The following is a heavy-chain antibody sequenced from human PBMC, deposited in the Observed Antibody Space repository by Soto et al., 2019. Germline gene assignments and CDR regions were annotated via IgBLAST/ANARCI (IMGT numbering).Heavy chain of an antibody. Sequence: SETLSLTCTVSGGSISSGDYYWSWIRQPPGKGLEWIGYIYYSGSTYYNPSLKSRVTISVDTSKNQLSLKLSSVTAADTAVYYCAREITIFGVARPYFDYWGQGTLVTVS. CDR1: GGSISSGDYY. J-gene: IGHJ4*02. CDR3: AREITIFGVARPYFDY. CDR2: IYYSGST. D-gene: IGHD3-3*01. V-gene: IGHV4-30-4*01.